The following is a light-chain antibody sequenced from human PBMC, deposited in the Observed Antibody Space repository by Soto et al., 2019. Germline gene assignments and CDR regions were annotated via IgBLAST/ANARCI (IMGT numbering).Light chain of an antibody. CDR1: QSISGY. CDR3: QQSNSMPWT. J-gene: IGKJ1*01. V-gene: IGKV1-39*01. Sequence: IHMTHAPSSLSASVWDRVTITCLASQSISGYLNWYQKKSGQAPKLLMYAASTLQSGVPSRFSGSGSGTDFTLTISSLQPEDSATYYCQQSNSMPWTFGQGTKVDIK. CDR2: AAS.